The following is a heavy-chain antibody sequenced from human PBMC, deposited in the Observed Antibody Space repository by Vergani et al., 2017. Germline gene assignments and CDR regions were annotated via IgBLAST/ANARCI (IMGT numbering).Heavy chain of an antibody. CDR3: AQHFRGWGIDY. D-gene: IGHD3-16*01. J-gene: IGHJ4*02. CDR2: IQFDGSNQ. V-gene: IGHV3-30*02. Sequence: QVQLVESGGGVVQRGGSLRLSCATSGFTLSNYDMQWIRQWPGKGLEFVAFIQFDGSNQYYADSVKGRFTLSRDFSKNTLYLQMNSLRTDDTATYYCAQHFRGWGIDYWGQGTQVIVSS. CDR1: GFTLSNYD.